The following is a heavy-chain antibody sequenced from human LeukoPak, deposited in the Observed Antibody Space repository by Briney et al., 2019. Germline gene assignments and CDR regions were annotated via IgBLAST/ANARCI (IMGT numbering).Heavy chain of an antibody. Sequence: PGESLKISCKGPGYIFTGYWISWVRQMPGKGRQWRGRIDPSDSNTDYNASFQGHVTISVDKSISTAYLQWSSLKASDTAIFYCGGDGAVVRGVILGYFDAWGQGTLVTVAS. D-gene: IGHD3-10*01. CDR2: IDPSDSNT. V-gene: IGHV5-10-1*01. CDR3: GGDGAVVRGVILGYFDA. J-gene: IGHJ5*02. CDR1: GYIFTGYW.